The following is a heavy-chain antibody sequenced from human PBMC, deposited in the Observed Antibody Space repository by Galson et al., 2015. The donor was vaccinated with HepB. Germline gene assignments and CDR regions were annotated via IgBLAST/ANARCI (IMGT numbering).Heavy chain of an antibody. Sequence: SLRLSCAASGFTFSSYAMSWVRQAPGKGLEWVSAISGSGGSTYYADSVKGRFTISRDNSKNTLYLQMNSLRAEDTAVYYCASYGSGIYHPIQFDYWGQGTLFTVSS. V-gene: IGHV3-23*01. CDR2: ISGSGGST. D-gene: IGHD3-10*01. CDR3: ASYGSGIYHPIQFDY. CDR1: GFTFSSYA. J-gene: IGHJ4*02.